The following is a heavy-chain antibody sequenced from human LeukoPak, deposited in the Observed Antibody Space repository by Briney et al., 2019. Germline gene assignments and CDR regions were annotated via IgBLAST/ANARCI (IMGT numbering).Heavy chain of an antibody. D-gene: IGHD3-10*01. Sequence: PGGSLRLSCAASGFTVSSDYMSWVRQAPGKGLEWVSVIYSSSITSYADSVKGRFTISRHNSKNTLYLQMSSLRADDTAVYYCARGRGAANDAFDIWGQGTMVTVSS. V-gene: IGHV3-53*04. J-gene: IGHJ3*02. CDR3: ARGRGAANDAFDI. CDR2: IYSSSIT. CDR1: GFTVSSDY.